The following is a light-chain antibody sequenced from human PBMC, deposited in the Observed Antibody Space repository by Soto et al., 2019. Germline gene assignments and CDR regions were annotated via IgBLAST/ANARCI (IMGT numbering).Light chain of an antibody. Sequence: QSALTQPASVSGSPGQSITISCTGTSRDVALYNHVSWYQHHPGKAPQLIIYEHNKRPPGVSSRFSASTSGVTASLTISGLQADDEADYHCSSYAGTDDFIIFGGGTKLTLL. CDR2: EHN. J-gene: IGLJ2*01. CDR3: SSYAGTDDFII. CDR1: SRDVALYNH. V-gene: IGLV2-23*01.